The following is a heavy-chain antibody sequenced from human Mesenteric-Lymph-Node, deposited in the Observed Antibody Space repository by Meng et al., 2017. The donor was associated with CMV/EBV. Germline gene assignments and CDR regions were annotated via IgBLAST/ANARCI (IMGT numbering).Heavy chain of an antibody. V-gene: IGHV3-48*03. J-gene: IGHJ4*02. CDR3: ARGVLLGPFEY. D-gene: IGHD1-26*01. Sequence: GGSLRLSCAASGFTFTDYEMNWVRQVPGEGLEWVSYISASGSTIKYADSVKGRFTVSRDNAKNSLFLQMNSLRAEDTALYYCARGVLLGPFEYWGQGTLVTVSS. CDR2: ISASGSTI. CDR1: GFTFTDYE.